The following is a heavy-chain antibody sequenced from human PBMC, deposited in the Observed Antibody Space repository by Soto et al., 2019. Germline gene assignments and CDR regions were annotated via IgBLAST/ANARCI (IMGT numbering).Heavy chain of an antibody. CDR2: ISYDGTNK. J-gene: IGHJ4*02. Sequence: QVQLVESGGGVVQPGRSLRLSCAASGFAFSTYGMHWVRQAPGKGLEWVAVISYDGTNKYYADSVEGRFTISRDNSKNTLYLQVNSLGGEDTSVYYCAKELQRGVASLDYWGQGTLVTVSS. CDR3: AKELQRGVASLDY. CDR1: GFAFSTYG. D-gene: IGHD3-10*01. V-gene: IGHV3-30*18.